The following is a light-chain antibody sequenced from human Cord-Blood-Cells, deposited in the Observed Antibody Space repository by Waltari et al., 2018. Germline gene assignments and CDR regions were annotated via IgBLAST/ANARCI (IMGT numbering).Light chain of an antibody. CDR1: QGISSL. CDR2: AAS. Sequence: DIQMTQSPSSVSASVGDRVTITCRAMQGISSLLAWYQKKPGKAPKLLIYAASSVQSGVPSRFSGSGSVTDFTLTISSLQPEDFATYYCQQSNSFPLTFGPGTKVDIK. V-gene: IGKV1-12*01. CDR3: QQSNSFPLT. J-gene: IGKJ3*01.